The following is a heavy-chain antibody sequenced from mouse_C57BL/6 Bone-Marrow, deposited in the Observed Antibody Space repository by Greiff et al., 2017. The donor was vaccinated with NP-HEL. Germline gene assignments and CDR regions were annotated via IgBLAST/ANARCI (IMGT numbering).Heavy chain of an antibody. D-gene: IGHD1-1*02. J-gene: IGHJ2*01. Sequence: EVKLMESGPELVKPGASVKMSCKASGYTFTDYNMHWVKQSHGKSLEWIGYINPNNGGTSYNQKFKGKATLTVNKSSSTAYMELRSLTSEDSAVYYCAAGAPYSGFYYFDYWGRGTTLTVSS. CDR2: INPNNGGT. V-gene: IGHV1-22*01. CDR3: AAGAPYSGFYYFDY. CDR1: GYTFTDYN.